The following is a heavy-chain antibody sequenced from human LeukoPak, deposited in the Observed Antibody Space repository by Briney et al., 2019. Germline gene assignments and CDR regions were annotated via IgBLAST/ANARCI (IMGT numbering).Heavy chain of an antibody. CDR3: ERKQIVLGPFEI. J-gene: IGHJ3*02. V-gene: IGHV3-21*01. Sequence: GGSPRLSCAASGFTFSSYSMNWVRHAPRKGLEGVSSISSSSSYIYYADSVKGRFTISRDNAKNSLYLQMNSLRAEDTAVYYCERKQIVLGPFEIWGRRTMVTVSS. CDR1: GFTFSSYS. CDR2: ISSSSSYI. D-gene: IGHD1/OR15-1a*01.